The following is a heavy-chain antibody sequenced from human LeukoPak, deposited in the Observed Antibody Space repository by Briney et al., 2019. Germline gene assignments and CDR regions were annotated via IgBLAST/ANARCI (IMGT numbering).Heavy chain of an antibody. J-gene: IGHJ4*02. V-gene: IGHV1-69*13. CDR3: AGYYYDSSGGEFDY. CDR2: IIPIFGTA. D-gene: IGHD3-22*01. Sequence: GASVKVSCKASGYTLNSYYMHWVRQAPGQGLEWMGGIIPIFGTANYAQKFQGRVTITADESTSTAYMELSSLRSEDTAVYYCAGYYYDSSGGEFDYWGQGTLVTVSS. CDR1: GYTLNSYY.